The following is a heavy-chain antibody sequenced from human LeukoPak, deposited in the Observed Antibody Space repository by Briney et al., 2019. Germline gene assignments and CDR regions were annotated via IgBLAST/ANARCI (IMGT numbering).Heavy chain of an antibody. CDR1: GGSISSYY. CDR2: IYYSGST. Sequence: SETLSLTCTVSGGSISSYYWSWIRQPPGKGLEWIGYIYYSGSTNYNPSLKSRVTISVDTSKNQFSLKLSSVTAADTAVYYCATLAPGTWLAPRDVWGKGTTVTVSS. CDR3: ATLAPGTWLAPRDV. J-gene: IGHJ6*04. D-gene: IGHD6-19*01. V-gene: IGHV4-59*01.